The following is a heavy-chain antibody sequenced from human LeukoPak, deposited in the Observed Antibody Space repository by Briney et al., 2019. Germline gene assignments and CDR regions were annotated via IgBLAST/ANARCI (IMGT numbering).Heavy chain of an antibody. D-gene: IGHD6-6*01. J-gene: IGHJ4*02. CDR3: AKDRSGLVEGNDY. Sequence: PGGSLRLSCAASGFTFSSYAMTWVRQAPGKGLEWVSAISGSGGSTYYADSVKGRFTISRDNSKNTLYLQMNSLRAEDTAVYYCAKDRSGLVEGNDYWGQGTLVTVSS. CDR2: ISGSGGST. CDR1: GFTFSSYA. V-gene: IGHV3-23*01.